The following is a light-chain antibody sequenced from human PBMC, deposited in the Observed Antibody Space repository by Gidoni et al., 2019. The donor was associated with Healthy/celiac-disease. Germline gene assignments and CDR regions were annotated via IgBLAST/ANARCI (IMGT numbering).Light chain of an antibody. V-gene: IGKV3-20*01. J-gene: IGKJ1*01. CDR2: GAS. CDR3: QQCGSSPWT. Sequence: IVLTQSPGTLSLAPGARATLTCWSSQSVSSSYLAWYQQKPGEAPRLLIYGASSRATGIPDRFSGSGSGTDFTLTISRLEPEDFAVYYCQQCGSSPWTFGQGTKVEIK. CDR1: QSVSSSY.